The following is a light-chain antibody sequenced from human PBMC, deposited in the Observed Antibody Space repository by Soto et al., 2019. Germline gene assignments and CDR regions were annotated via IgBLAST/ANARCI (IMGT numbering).Light chain of an antibody. CDR3: QKYNRAPRT. CDR1: QGISNY. CDR2: AAF. Sequence: DIQMTQSPSSLSASVGDRVTITCRASQGISNYLAWYQQKPGKVPKLLIYAAFTLQSGVPSRFSGSGSGTSFTITISSLQPEDVATYYFQKYNRAPRTFGQGTKVEIK. J-gene: IGKJ1*01. V-gene: IGKV1-27*01.